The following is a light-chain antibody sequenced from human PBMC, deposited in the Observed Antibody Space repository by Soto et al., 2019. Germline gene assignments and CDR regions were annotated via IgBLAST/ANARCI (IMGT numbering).Light chain of an antibody. CDR2: GAS. CDR3: QQYGGSTRT. J-gene: IGKJ1*01. CDR1: QSVTTQ. V-gene: IGKV3-20*01. Sequence: IVLTQSPGTLSLSPGERATLSCRASQSVTTQLAWYQQKPGQAPRLLIHGASSRATGVPDRITGSGPGTDFTFSISRLEPEDFAVYYCQQYGGSTRTFGQGTKVDIK.